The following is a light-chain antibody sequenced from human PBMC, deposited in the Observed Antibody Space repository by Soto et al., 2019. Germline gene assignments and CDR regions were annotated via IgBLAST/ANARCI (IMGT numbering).Light chain of an antibody. CDR2: WAS. V-gene: IGKV4-1*01. CDR1: QSVLYSSNNKNY. Sequence: DIVMTQSPDSLAVSLGERATINCKSSQSVLYSSNNKNYLAWYQQKPGQPPKLLIYWASTRESGFPDRFSGSGSWTDFTLTISSLQAEDVAVYYCQQCYNTPYTFGQGTKVEIK. J-gene: IGKJ2*01. CDR3: QQCYNTPYT.